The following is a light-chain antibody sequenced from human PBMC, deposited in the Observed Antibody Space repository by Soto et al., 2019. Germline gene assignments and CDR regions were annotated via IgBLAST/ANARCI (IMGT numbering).Light chain of an antibody. CDR2: EVT. V-gene: IGLV2-23*02. Sequence: QSVLTQPASVSGSPGQSITISCTGTSSDVGSYNLVSWFQQYPGKVPKLLIYEVTKRPSGTSNRFSGSKSGNTASLTISGLQAADEADYYCSSHAGGTTFVFGTGTKGTVL. CDR1: SSDVGSYNL. J-gene: IGLJ1*01. CDR3: SSHAGGTTFV.